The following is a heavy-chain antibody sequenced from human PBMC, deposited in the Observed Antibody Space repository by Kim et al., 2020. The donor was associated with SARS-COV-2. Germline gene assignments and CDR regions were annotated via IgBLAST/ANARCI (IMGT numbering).Heavy chain of an antibody. CDR3: ARGPRWLRGWFDP. Sequence: SETLSLTCAVYGGSFSGYYWSWIRQPPGKGLEWIGEINHSGSTNYNPSLKSRVTISVDTSKNQFSLKLSSVTAADTAVYYCARGPRWLRGWFDPWGQGTLVTVSS. D-gene: IGHD5-12*01. CDR2: INHSGST. CDR1: GGSFSGYY. J-gene: IGHJ5*02. V-gene: IGHV4-34*01.